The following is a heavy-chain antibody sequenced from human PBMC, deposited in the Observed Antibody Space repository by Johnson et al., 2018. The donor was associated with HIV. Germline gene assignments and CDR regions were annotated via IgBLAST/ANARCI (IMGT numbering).Heavy chain of an antibody. Sequence: VQLVESGGGLVKPGGSLRLSCAASGFTFSNAWMSWVRQAPGTGLEWVGRIKSKTDGGTTDYAAPVKGRFTISRDDSKNTLYLQMNSLKTEDTAVYYCTTKTTVVTLGFDIWGQGTMVTVSS. CDR3: TTKTTVVTLGFDI. D-gene: IGHD4-23*01. CDR1: GFTFSNAW. J-gene: IGHJ3*02. CDR2: IKSKTDGGTT. V-gene: IGHV3-15*01.